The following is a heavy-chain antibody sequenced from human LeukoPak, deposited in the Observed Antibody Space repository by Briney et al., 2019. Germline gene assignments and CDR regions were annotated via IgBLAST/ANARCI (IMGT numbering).Heavy chain of an antibody. CDR2: ISGGGGST. V-gene: IGHV3-23*01. CDR3: AKDRRNIAVAGIIDY. CDR1: GFTFSTYA. D-gene: IGHD6-19*01. Sequence: GGSLRLSCAASGFTFSTYAMSWVRQAPGKGLEWVSAISGGGGSTYYADSVKGRFTISRDNSKDTLYMQMNSLRAEDTAVYYCAKDRRNIAVAGIIDYWGQGILVTVSS. J-gene: IGHJ4*02.